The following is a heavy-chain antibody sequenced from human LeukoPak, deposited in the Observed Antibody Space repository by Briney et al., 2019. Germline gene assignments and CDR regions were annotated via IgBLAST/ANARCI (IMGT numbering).Heavy chain of an antibody. J-gene: IGHJ3*02. V-gene: IGHV3-48*02. CDR1: EFTFSSYS. Sequence: GGSLRLSCAASEFTFSSYSMHWVRQAPGKGLEWVSYISSRSGAIYYADSVKGRFTISRDNAKNSLYLQMNSLRDEDTAVYYCARGVYTFDIWGQGTMVTVSS. CDR3: ARGVYTFDI. D-gene: IGHD6-6*01. CDR2: ISSRSGAI.